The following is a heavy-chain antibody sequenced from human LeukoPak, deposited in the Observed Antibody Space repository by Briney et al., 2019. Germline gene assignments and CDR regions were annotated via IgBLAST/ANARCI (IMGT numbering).Heavy chain of an antibody. V-gene: IGHV1-18*04. CDR1: GYTFTSYG. CDR3: ARDGIAYCGGDCYHIFDY. D-gene: IGHD2-21*02. CDR2: ISAHNGNT. J-gene: IGHJ4*02. Sequence: ASVKVSCKASGYTFTSYGISWVRQAPGQGLEWMGWISAHNGNTNYAQKLQGRVTMTTDTSTSTAYMELRSLRSDDTAVYYCARDGIAYCGGDCYHIFDYWGQGTLVTVSS.